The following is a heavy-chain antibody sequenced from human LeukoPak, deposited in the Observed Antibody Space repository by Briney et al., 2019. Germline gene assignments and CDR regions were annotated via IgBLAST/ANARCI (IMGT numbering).Heavy chain of an antibody. CDR3: AKVRGAAISASSRRYFEC. CDR1: GYSFTDYW. V-gene: IGHV5-51*01. Sequence: GESLKISCKASGYSFTDYWIGWVRQMPGKGLEWMGIIYPGDSDTRYSPSFQGQVTISADKSLTTAYLQWSSLKATDSAMYYCAKVRGAAISASSRRYFECWGQGTPVTVSS. CDR2: IYPGDSDT. J-gene: IGHJ4*02. D-gene: IGHD6-13*01.